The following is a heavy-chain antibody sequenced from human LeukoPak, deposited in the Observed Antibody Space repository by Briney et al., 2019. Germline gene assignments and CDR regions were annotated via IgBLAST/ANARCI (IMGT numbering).Heavy chain of an antibody. CDR3: AKDQSSGWYGYSDY. CDR2: ISGSGGIT. CDR1: GFTINSYA. D-gene: IGHD6-19*01. Sequence: PGGSLRLSCEASGFTINSYAMSWVRQAPGQGLEWVSVISGSGGITYYADSVKGRFTISRDNSKNTLYLQMNSLRAEDTAVYYCAKDQSSGWYGYSDYWGQGTLVTVSS. J-gene: IGHJ4*02. V-gene: IGHV3-23*01.